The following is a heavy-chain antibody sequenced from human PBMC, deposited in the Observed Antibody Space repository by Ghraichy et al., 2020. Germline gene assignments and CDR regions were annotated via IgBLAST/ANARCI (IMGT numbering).Heavy chain of an antibody. J-gene: IGHJ4*02. CDR2: IYFTGNT. CDR1: GGSISSGAYY. D-gene: IGHD2-2*01. CDR3: ARNVLSTRCFDY. Sequence: LSLTCTVSGGSISSGAYYWSWIRQQPGKGLEWIGYIYFTGNTYYNPSLKGRASISIDTSKNQFSLNLNSVTAADTAVYYCARNVLSTRCFDYWGLGTLVTVSA. V-gene: IGHV4-31*03.